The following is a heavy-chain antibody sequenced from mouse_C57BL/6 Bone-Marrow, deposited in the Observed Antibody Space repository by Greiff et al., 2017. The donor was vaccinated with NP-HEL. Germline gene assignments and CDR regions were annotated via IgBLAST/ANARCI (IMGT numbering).Heavy chain of an antibody. V-gene: IGHV1-7*01. Sequence: QVQLQQSGAELAKPGASVKLSCKASGYTFTSYWMHWVKQRPGQGLEWIGYINPSSGYTKYNQTFKDKATLTADKSSSTAYMQLSSLTYEDSAVYYCARFGVTTVAPFAYWGQGTLVTVSA. CDR3: ARFGVTTVAPFAY. CDR2: INPSSGYT. D-gene: IGHD1-1*01. J-gene: IGHJ3*01. CDR1: GYTFTSYW.